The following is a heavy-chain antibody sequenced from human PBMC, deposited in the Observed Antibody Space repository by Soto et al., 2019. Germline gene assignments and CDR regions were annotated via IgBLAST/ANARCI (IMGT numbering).Heavy chain of an antibody. J-gene: IGHJ4*02. V-gene: IGHV3-64*01. CDR3: ASGISYGDYTFDY. CDR1: GFTFSSYA. Sequence: GGSLRLSCAASGFTFSSYAMHWVRQAPGKGLEYVSAISSNGGSTYYANSVKGRFTISRDNSKNTLYLQMGSLRAEDMAVYYCASGISYGDYTFDYWGQGTLVTVSS. CDR2: ISSNGGST. D-gene: IGHD4-17*01.